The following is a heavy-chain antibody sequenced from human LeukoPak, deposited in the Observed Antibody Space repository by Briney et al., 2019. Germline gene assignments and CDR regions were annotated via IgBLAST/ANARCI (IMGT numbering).Heavy chain of an antibody. V-gene: IGHV3-74*01. J-gene: IGHJ4*02. CDR2: INSDGSTT. Sequence: PAGSLRLSCAASGFTFSRYWMYWVRQAPGKGLVFVSRINSDGSTTNYVGSVKGRFTIFRDNAKNTLYLQMDSLRDEDTAVCYCASELVVGYWGLGTLVTVSS. CDR1: GFTFSRYW. CDR3: ASELVVGY. D-gene: IGHD1-26*01.